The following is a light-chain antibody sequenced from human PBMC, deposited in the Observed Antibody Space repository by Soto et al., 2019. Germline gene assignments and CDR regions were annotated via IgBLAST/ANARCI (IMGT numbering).Light chain of an antibody. V-gene: IGKV3-11*01. CDR2: DAS. CDR3: QQRSSWPLLT. Sequence: EIVLTQSPATLSLSPGEGATLSCRASQSISNYLAWFQQKPGQAPRLLIYDASNRATGIPARFSGSGSGTDFTLTISSLEPEDFAVYYCQQRSSWPLLTFGGGTKVEI. J-gene: IGKJ4*01. CDR1: QSISNY.